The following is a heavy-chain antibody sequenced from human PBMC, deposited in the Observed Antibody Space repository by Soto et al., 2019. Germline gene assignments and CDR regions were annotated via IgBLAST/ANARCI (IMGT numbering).Heavy chain of an antibody. Sequence: QVQLVESGGGVVQPGRSLSLSCAASGFTFSSYGMHWVRQAPGKGLEWVAVIWYDGSNKYYADSVKGRFTISRDNSKNTLYLQMNSLRAEDTAVYYCARDYYGSGGTYYGMDVWGQGTTVTVSS. D-gene: IGHD3-10*01. CDR1: GFTFSSYG. J-gene: IGHJ6*02. CDR3: ARDYYGSGGTYYGMDV. V-gene: IGHV3-33*01. CDR2: IWYDGSNK.